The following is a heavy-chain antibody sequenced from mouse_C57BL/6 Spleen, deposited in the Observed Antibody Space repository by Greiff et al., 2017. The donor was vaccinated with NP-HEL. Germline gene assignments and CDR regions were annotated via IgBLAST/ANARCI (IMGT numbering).Heavy chain of an antibody. D-gene: IGHD2-1*01. CDR2: INPNNGGT. V-gene: IGHV1-26*01. J-gene: IGHJ1*03. CDR1: GYTFTDYY. CDR3: ARYYGNYYWYFDV. Sequence: VQLQQSGPELVKPGASVKISCKASGYTFTDYYMNWVKQSHGKSLEWIGDINPNNGGTSYNQKFKGKATLTVDKSSSTAYMELRSLTSEDSAVYYCARYYGNYYWYFDVWGTGTTVTVSS.